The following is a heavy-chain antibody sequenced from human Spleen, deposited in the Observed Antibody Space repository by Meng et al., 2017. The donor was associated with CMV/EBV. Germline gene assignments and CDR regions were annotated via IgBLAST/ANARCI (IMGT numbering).Heavy chain of an antibody. Sequence: TWVRQPPGKGLEWVSRISGSDYYADSSRDILKYRLYLQMNSPSADDTAVYYCTRDLHWNSVDYWGQGTLVTVSS. J-gene: IGHJ4*02. D-gene: IGHD1-7*01. CDR3: TRDLHWNSVDY. CDR2: ISGSD. V-gene: IGHV3-66*01.